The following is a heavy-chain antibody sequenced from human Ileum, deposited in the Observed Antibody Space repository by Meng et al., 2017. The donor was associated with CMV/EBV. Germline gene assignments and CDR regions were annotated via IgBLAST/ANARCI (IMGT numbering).Heavy chain of an antibody. D-gene: IGHD6-13*01. V-gene: IGHV3-23*01. CDR3: AKCRSGIAAALNY. J-gene: IGHJ4*02. CDR1: GFIFSNYA. Sequence: GESLKISCAASGFIFSNYALSWVRQAPGKGLEWVSTISDSGGNTYYADSVKGRFTISRDNSKNTLYLQMNSLRAEDTAVYYCAKCRSGIAAALNYWGQGTRVNGAS. CDR2: ISDSGGNT.